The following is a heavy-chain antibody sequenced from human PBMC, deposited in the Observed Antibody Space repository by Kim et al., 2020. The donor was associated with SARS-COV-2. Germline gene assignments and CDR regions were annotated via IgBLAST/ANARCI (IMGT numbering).Heavy chain of an antibody. J-gene: IGHJ3*02. CDR3: ARAVGAKRDDAYDI. Sequence: GESLKISCKGSGYSFTTSWIVWVRQMPGKGLEWLGRIDPSDSYKDYSPSFQGHVTISADKSITTAYLQWSSLKASDTAIYFCARAVGAKRDDAYDIWGQG. CDR1: GYSFTTSW. CDR2: IDPSDSYK. V-gene: IGHV5-10-1*01. D-gene: IGHD1-26*01.